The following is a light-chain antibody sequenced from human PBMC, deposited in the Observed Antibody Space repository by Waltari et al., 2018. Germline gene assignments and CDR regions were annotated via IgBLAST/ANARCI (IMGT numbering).Light chain of an antibody. CDR3: EDRSNCVVT. J-gene: IGKJ3*01. V-gene: IGKV3-11*01. Sequence: SCGARQRFTNLLAWYQHKPRQAPRLLFYDSSNGATGIPARFSGSWSGTDFTLTSSSLEPDYCALYYCEDRSNCVVTFGPGTKVDI. CDR2: DSS. CDR1: QRFTNL.